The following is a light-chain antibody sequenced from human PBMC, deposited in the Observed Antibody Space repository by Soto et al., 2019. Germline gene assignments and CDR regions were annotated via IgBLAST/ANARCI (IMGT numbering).Light chain of an antibody. J-gene: IGKJ5*01. Sequence: EIVLTQSPATLSLSPGERATLSCRASPSVTNYLAWYQQKPGQPPRLLIYDASNRATGIPARFSGSGSGTDFTLTISSLEPEDFALYYCQQRNNWPPSITFGQGTRLEIK. CDR2: DAS. V-gene: IGKV3-11*01. CDR3: QQRNNWPPSIT. CDR1: PSVTNY.